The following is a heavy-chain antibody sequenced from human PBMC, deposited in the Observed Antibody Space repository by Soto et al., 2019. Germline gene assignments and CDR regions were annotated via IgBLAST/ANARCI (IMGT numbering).Heavy chain of an antibody. CDR1: GYTFTGYY. D-gene: IGHD2-15*01. CDR2: INPNSGGT. Sequence: GASVKVSCKASGYTFTGYYMHWVRQAPGQGLEWKGWINPNSGGTNYAQKFQGWVTMTRDTSISTAYMELSRLRSDDTAVYYCARDLPKYCSGGSCYGMDVWGQGTTVTVSS. J-gene: IGHJ6*02. CDR3: ARDLPKYCSGGSCYGMDV. V-gene: IGHV1-2*04.